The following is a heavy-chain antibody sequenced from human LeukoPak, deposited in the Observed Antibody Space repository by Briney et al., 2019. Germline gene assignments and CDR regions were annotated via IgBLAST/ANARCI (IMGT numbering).Heavy chain of an antibody. CDR3: ARDLGGPWGY. CDR2: IVVGSGNT. V-gene: IGHV1-58*02. J-gene: IGHJ4*02. CDR1: GFTFTSSA. D-gene: IGHD3-16*01. Sequence: SVKVSCKASGFTFTSSAMQWVRQARGQRLEWIGWIVVGSGNTNYAQKFQGRVTMTRDTSTSTVYMELSSLRSEDTAVYYCARDLGGPWGYWGQGTLVTVSS.